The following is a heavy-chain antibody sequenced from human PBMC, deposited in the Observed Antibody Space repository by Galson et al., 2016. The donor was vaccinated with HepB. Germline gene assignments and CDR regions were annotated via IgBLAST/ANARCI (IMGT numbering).Heavy chain of an antibody. CDR2: MRPAGDK. V-gene: IGHV3-13*01. CDR1: GFTFNDYD. J-gene: IGHJ4*02. Sequence: SLRLSCAISGFTFNDYDMHWVRQGRGESLEWVANMRPAGDKYYPGSVKGRFTVSRESAKNSFYLQMDSLRAGDSGVSYCASGPHWNHAYWGQGTLVTVSS. D-gene: IGHD1-1*01. CDR3: ASGPHWNHAY.